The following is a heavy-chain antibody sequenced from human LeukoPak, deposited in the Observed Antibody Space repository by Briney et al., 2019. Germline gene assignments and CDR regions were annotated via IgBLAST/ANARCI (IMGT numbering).Heavy chain of an antibody. Sequence: ASVKVSCKASGYRLRDHGISWVRQAPGQGLEWVVWIAADSGDIHGYTHYAEKLQGRVSMTTDTSTDTAYMDLRSLTSDDTAVYYCARGSSPYNWYFDLWGRGTLITVSS. CDR1: GYRLRDHG. D-gene: IGHD4-11*01. CDR3: ARGSSPYNWYFDL. CDR2: IAADSGDIHGYT. V-gene: IGHV1-18*01. J-gene: IGHJ2*01.